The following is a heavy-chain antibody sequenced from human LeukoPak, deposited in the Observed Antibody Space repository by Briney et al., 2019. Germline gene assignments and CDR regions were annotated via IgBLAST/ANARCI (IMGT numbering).Heavy chain of an antibody. CDR2: IYYSGST. Sequence: SETLSLTCTVSGGSISSSNYYWGWIRQPPGKGLEWIGSIYYSGSTYYNPSLKRRVTISVDTSKNQFSLKLSSVTAADTAVYYCARPLYCSSTSCHAGGHYYVDVWGKGTTVTVAS. D-gene: IGHD2-2*01. V-gene: IGHV4-39*01. CDR1: GGSISSSNYY. CDR3: ARPLYCSSTSCHAGGHYYVDV. J-gene: IGHJ6*03.